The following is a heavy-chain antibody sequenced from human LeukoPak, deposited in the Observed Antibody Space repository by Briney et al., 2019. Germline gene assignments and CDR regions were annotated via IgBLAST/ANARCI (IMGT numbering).Heavy chain of an antibody. J-gene: IGHJ5*02. CDR2: MNPNSGNT. CDR3: ARGRGKAAAGKKNWFDP. V-gene: IGHV1-8*01. D-gene: IGHD6-13*01. CDR1: GYTFTSYD. Sequence: GASVKVPCKASGYTFTSYDINWVRQATGQGLEWMGWMNPNSGNTGYAQKSQGRVTMTRNTSISTAYMELSSLRSEDTAVYYCARGRGKAAAGKKNWFDPWGQGTLVTVSS.